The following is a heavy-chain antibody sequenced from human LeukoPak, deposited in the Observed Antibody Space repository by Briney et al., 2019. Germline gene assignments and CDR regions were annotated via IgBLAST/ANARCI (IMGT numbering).Heavy chain of an antibody. CDR2: INHSGST. D-gene: IGHD3-9*01. V-gene: IGHV4-34*01. CDR3: ARGPFYYDILTGYYKTPLDY. J-gene: IGHJ4*02. CDR1: GGSFSGYY. Sequence: SSETLSLTCAVYGGSFSGYYWSWIRQPPGKGLEWIGEINHSGSTNYNPSLKSRVTISVDTSKNQFSLKLSSVTAADTAVYYCARGPFYYDILTGYYKTPLDYWGQGTLVTVSS.